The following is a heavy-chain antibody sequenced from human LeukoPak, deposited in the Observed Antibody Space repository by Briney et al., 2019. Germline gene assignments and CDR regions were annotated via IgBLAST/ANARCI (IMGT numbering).Heavy chain of an antibody. CDR3: ARVSPSGVWDV. V-gene: IGHV4-61*02. CDR1: GGSISSSSYY. J-gene: IGHJ6*02. CDR2: IYTSGST. D-gene: IGHD3-10*01. Sequence: PSETLSLTCTVSGGSISSSSYYWSWIRQPAGKGLEWIGRIYTSGSTNYNPSLNSRVTISIDTSKNQFSLSLSSVTAADTAVYYCARVSPSGVWDVWGQGNTVTVSS.